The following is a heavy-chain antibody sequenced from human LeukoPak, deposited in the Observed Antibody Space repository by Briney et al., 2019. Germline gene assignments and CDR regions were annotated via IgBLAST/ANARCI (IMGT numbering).Heavy chain of an antibody. V-gene: IGHV3-11*01. CDR2: ISSSGSTI. J-gene: IGHJ4*02. Sequence: GGSLRLSCAASGFTFSDYYMSWIRQAPGKGLEWVSYISSSGSTIYYADSVKGRFTISRGNAKNSLYLQMNSLRAEDTAVYYCARDRDWGSVNNFDYWGQGTLVTVSS. D-gene: IGHD7-27*01. CDR1: GFTFSDYY. CDR3: ARDRDWGSVNNFDY.